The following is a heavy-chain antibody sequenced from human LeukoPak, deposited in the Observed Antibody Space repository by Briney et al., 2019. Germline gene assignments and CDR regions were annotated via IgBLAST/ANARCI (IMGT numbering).Heavy chain of an antibody. CDR2: ISYDGSNK. CDR3: ARDLDYGSGREDY. Sequence: GGSLRLSCAASGFTFSSYAMHWVRQAPGKGLEWVAVISYDGSNKYYADSVKGRFTISRDNSKNTLYLQMNSLRAEDTAVYYCARDLDYGSGREDYWGQGTLVTVSS. D-gene: IGHD3-10*01. J-gene: IGHJ4*02. CDR1: GFTFSSYA. V-gene: IGHV3-30-3*01.